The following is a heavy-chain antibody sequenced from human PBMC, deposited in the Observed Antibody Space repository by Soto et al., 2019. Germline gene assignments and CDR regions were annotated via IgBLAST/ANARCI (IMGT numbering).Heavy chain of an antibody. J-gene: IGHJ5*02. Sequence: PGESLEISCKGSGYSFTSYWIGCVRQMPGKGLEWMGIIYPGDSDTRYSPSFQGQVTISADKSISTAYLQWSSLKASDTAMYYCARPHFIAAAGSPSSGQFDPWGEGTLVTVSS. CDR1: GYSFTSYW. CDR2: IYPGDSDT. D-gene: IGHD6-13*01. V-gene: IGHV5-51*01. CDR3: ARPHFIAAAGSPSSGQFDP.